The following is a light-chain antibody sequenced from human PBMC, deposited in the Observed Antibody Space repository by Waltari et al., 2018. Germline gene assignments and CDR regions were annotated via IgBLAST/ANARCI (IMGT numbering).Light chain of an antibody. V-gene: IGKV3-20*01. CDR2: AAS. CDR3: QNHERLPAT. CDR1: QSIGRY. J-gene: IGKJ1*01. Sequence: EIVLKQSLGTLYLSPGERATLSCRASQSIGRYLVWYQQKPGQAPRLLIYAASSRATGIPDRFSGSGSGTDFSLTISRLEPEDFAVYYCQNHERLPATFGQGTKVEIK.